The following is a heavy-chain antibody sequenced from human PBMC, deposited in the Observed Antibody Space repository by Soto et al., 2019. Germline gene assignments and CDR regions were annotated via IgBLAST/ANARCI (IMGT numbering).Heavy chain of an antibody. D-gene: IGHD2-8*01. J-gene: IGHJ4*02. Sequence: SETLSLTCAVSGGSISSGGYSWSWIRQPPGKGLEWIGYNYHSGSTYYNPSLKSRVTISVDRSKNQFSLKLSSVTAADTAVYYCATTLPYCRNGVCHRDWGQGTQVTVSS. CDR3: ATTLPYCRNGVCHRD. CDR2: NYHSGST. CDR1: GGSISSGGYS. V-gene: IGHV4-30-2*01.